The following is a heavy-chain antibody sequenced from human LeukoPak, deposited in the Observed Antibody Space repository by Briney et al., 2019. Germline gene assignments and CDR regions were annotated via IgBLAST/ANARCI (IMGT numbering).Heavy chain of an antibody. J-gene: IGHJ4*02. CDR2: IYPGDSDT. V-gene: IGHV5-51*01. D-gene: IGHD1-26*01. CDR1: GYSFTSYW. CDR3: ARLTNLYSGSHWY. Sequence: GGSLKISCKGSGYSFTSYWIAWVRQMPGKGLEWMGIIYPGDSDTRYSPSFQGQVTISADKFISTAYLQWSSLKASDTAMYYCARLTNLYSGSHWYWGQGTLVTVSS.